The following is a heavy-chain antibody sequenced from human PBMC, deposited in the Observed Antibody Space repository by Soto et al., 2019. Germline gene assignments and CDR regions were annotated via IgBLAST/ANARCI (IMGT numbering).Heavy chain of an antibody. D-gene: IGHD1-26*01. J-gene: IGHJ4*02. CDR1: GASITFGGYS. CDR3: ARGGGSDSFDY. Sequence: PSETLSLTCTVSGASITFGGYSWSWIRQTPGKGLEWIGYINHLETTFYNPSFESRLTLSIDRAKNQFSLKLHSMSAADRAVYFCARGGGSDSFDYWGQGGLVTVSS. CDR2: INHLETT. V-gene: IGHV4-30-2*01.